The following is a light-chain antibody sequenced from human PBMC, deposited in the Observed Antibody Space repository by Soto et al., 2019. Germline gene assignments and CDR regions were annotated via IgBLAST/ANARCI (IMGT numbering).Light chain of an antibody. J-gene: IGLJ2*01. V-gene: IGLV2-8*01. CDR2: EVT. CDR1: SSDIGGYNY. CDR3: SSYAGNNNVV. Sequence: QSALTQPPSASGSPGQSVTISCTGSSSDIGGYNYVSWYQQYPDRAPTLLIYEVTKRPSGVPDRFSGSKSGNTASLTVSGLQSGDEADYYCSSYAGNNNVVFGGGTKLTVL.